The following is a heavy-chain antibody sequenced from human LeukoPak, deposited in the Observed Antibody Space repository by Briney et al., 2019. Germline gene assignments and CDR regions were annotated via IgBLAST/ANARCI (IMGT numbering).Heavy chain of an antibody. J-gene: IGHJ5*02. CDR3: ARLQVYCGGDCYPRWFDP. Sequence: SETLSLTCTVSGGSISSCGYYWSWIRQLPGKGMEWIAYIYYSGSTNYNPSLKRRVTISLDTPKNQISLRLSSVTAADTAVYYCARLQVYCGGDCYPRWFDPWGQGTLVTVSS. CDR2: IYYSGST. D-gene: IGHD2-21*02. V-gene: IGHV4-61*08. CDR1: GGSISSCGYY.